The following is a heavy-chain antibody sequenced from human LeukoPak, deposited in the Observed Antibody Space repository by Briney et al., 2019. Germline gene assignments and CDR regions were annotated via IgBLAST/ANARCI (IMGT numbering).Heavy chain of an antibody. D-gene: IGHD3-16*01. V-gene: IGHV4-39*01. J-gene: IGHJ4*02. Sequence: SETLSLTCTVSGGSINSSSYYWGWIRQPPGKGLEWIGSIYYTGSTHYNPSLKSRVTISVNTSKNQFSLKLSSVTAADTAVYYCARLVPPNYGPPDDWGQGTLVTVSS. CDR1: GGSINSSSYY. CDR3: ARLVPPNYGPPDD. CDR2: IYYTGST.